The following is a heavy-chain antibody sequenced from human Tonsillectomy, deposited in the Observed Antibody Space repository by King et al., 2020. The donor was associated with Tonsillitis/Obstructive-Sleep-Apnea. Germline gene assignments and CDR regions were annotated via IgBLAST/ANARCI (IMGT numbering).Heavy chain of an antibody. CDR1: RFTFSNYW. V-gene: IGHV3-74*01. CDR2: INSDGSST. CDR3: ARAWPLTAGYMDV. Sequence: VQLVESGGGLVQPGGSLRLSCAASRFTFSNYWMHWVRQAPGKGLVWVSRINSDGSSTTYADSVKGRFTISRDNAKNTLYLQMNSLRAEDTAVYYCARAWPLTAGYMDVWGKGTTVTVSS. J-gene: IGHJ6*03. D-gene: IGHD5-24*01.